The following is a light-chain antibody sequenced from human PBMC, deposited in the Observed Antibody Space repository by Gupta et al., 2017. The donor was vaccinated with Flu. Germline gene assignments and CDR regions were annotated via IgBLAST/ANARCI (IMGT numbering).Light chain of an antibody. J-gene: IGLJ2*01. V-gene: IGLV2-14*03. CDR2: DVS. Sequence: QSALTQPASVSGSPGQSITISCTGTSSDIGKYNHVSWYQQYPGKAPKLIIYDVSNRPSGVSNRFSASKSGNTASLAIAGLQAEDEADYYCSSYTLSTTLVLFGGGTKLTVL. CDR1: SSDIGKYNH. CDR3: SSYTLSTTLVL.